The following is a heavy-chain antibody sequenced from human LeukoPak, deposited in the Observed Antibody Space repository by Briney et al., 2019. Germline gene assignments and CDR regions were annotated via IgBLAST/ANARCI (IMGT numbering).Heavy chain of an antibody. CDR3: ARPSGVTTYYYYYMDV. Sequence: PGGSLRLSCAASGFTFSSYSMNWVRQAPGKGLEWVSYISSSSIIYYADSVKGRFTISRDNAKNSLYLQMNSLRAEDTAVYYCARPSGVTTYYYYYMDVWGKGTTVTVSS. D-gene: IGHD4-11*01. CDR2: ISSSSII. V-gene: IGHV3-48*01. J-gene: IGHJ6*03. CDR1: GFTFSSYS.